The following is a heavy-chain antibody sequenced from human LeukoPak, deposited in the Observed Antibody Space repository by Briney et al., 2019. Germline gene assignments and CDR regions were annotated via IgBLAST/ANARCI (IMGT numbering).Heavy chain of an antibody. CDR3: ASFYYYDSSGYIFDY. J-gene: IGHJ4*02. D-gene: IGHD3-22*01. CDR1: GGSFSSSSYY. CDR2: IYYSGST. V-gene: IGHV4-39*01. Sequence: SETLSLTCTVSGGSFSSSSYYWGWIRQPPGKGLEWIGSIYYSGSTYYNPSLKSRVTISVDTSKNQFSLKLSSVTAADTAVYYCASFYYYDSSGYIFDYWGQGTLVTVSS.